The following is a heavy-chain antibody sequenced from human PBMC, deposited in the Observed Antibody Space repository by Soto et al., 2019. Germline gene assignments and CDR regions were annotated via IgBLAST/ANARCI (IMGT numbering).Heavy chain of an antibody. J-gene: IGHJ6*02. D-gene: IGHD6-13*01. CDR2: IWYDGSNK. Sequence: QVQLVESGGGVVQPGRSLRLSCAASGFTFSSYGMHWVRQAPGKGLEWVAVIWYDGSNKYYADSVKGRFAISRDNSKNTLYLQMNSLRAEDTAVYYCLFEYSSSSDPPHYYYGMDVWGQGTTVTVSS. V-gene: IGHV3-33*01. CDR1: GFTFSSYG. CDR3: LFEYSSSSDPPHYYYGMDV.